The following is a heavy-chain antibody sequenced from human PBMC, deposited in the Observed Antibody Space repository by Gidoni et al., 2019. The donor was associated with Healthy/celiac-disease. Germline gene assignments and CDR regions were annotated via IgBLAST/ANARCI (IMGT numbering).Heavy chain of an antibody. CDR1: GYTFSSYD. CDR2: IGTAGDT. J-gene: IGHJ4*02. D-gene: IGHD3-22*01. Sequence: EVQLVESGGGLVQPGGSLRLSCAASGYTFSSYDMHWVRQGTGKGLEWVSAIGTAGDTYYPGSVKGRFTISRENAKNSLYLQMNSLRAGDTAVYYCARGYYDSSGYSDWGQGTLVTVSS. V-gene: IGHV3-13*01. CDR3: ARGYYDSSGYSD.